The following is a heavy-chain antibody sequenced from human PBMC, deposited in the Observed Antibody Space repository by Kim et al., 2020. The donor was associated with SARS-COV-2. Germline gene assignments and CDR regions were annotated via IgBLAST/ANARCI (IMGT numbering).Heavy chain of an antibody. Sequence: SETLSLTCTVSGGSISSSSYYWGWIRQPPGKGLEWIGSIYYSGSTYYNPSLKSRVTISVDTSKNQFSLKLSSVTAADTAVYYCARQGQAGAFPENPLLVVVPAAIFDYWGQGTLVTVSS. J-gene: IGHJ4*02. CDR1: GGSISSSSYY. V-gene: IGHV4-39*01. D-gene: IGHD2-2*01. CDR2: IYYSGST. CDR3: ARQGQAGAFPENPLLVVVPAAIFDY.